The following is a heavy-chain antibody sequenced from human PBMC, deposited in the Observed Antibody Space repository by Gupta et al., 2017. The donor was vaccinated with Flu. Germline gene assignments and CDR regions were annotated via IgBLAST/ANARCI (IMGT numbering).Heavy chain of an antibody. D-gene: IGHD2-15*01. Sequence: FSSYAINWVRQAPGKGLEWMGGIIPVFGPTNYAQKFQGRVTITADESTSTAYMGLSSLRSEDTAVYYCARKGGGHCSGGTCYSFDDWGQGTLVTVSS. V-gene: IGHV1-69*01. CDR2: IIPVFGPT. J-gene: IGHJ4*02. CDR1: FSSYA. CDR3: ARKGGGHCSGGTCYSFDD.